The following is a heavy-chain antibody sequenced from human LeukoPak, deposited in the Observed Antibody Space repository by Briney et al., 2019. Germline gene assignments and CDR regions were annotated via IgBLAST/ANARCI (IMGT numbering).Heavy chain of an antibody. Sequence: GASVKVSCKASGGTFSSYAISWVRQAPGQGLEWMGRIIPIFGIANYAQKFQGRVTITADKSTSTAYMELSSLRSEDTAVYYCARADSSGYYQRRDAFDIWGQGTMVTVSS. CDR2: IIPIFGIA. CDR3: ARADSSGYYQRRDAFDI. D-gene: IGHD3-22*01. V-gene: IGHV1-69*04. J-gene: IGHJ3*02. CDR1: GGTFSSYA.